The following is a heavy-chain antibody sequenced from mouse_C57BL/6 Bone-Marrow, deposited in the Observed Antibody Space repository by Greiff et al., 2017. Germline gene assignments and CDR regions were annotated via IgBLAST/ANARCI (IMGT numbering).Heavy chain of an antibody. CDR2: IWPGGGT. J-gene: IGHJ2*01. CDR3: ASLCEFDY. CDR1: GFSLTSYA. V-gene: IGHV2-9-1*01. Sequence: VQLVESGPGLVAPSQSLSISCTASGFSLTSYAISWVRQPPGKGLEWLGVIWPGGGTNYNSAIKSRLSISKDNSKSQVFLKMNSLHTDDTAKYSCASLCEFDYWGQGTTLTVSS. D-gene: IGHD1-1*01.